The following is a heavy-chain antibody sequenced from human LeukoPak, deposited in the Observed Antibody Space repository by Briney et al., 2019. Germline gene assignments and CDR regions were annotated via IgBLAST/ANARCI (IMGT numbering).Heavy chain of an antibody. Sequence: SETLSLTCTVSGGSISSGDYYWSWIRQPPGKGLEWIGYIYYSGSTYYNPSLKSRVTISVDTSKNQFSLKLSSVTAADTAVYYCAREIKTTGTPYFDYWGQGTLVTVSS. J-gene: IGHJ4*02. CDR2: IYYSGST. CDR3: AREIKTTGTPYFDY. D-gene: IGHD4-17*01. V-gene: IGHV4-30-4*01. CDR1: GGSISSGDYY.